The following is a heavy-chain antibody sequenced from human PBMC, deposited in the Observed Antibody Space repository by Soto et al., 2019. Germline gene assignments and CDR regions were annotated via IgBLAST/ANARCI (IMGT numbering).Heavy chain of an antibody. V-gene: IGHV3-48*02. CDR3: ARRTTMVRGPYYYYAMDV. D-gene: IGHD3-10*01. CDR1: GFTFSSHA. J-gene: IGHJ6*02. CDR2: ITSTSSTK. Sequence: PGGSLRLSCAASGFTFSSHAMNWVRQAPGKGLEWLSYITSTSSTKHYAASVEGRFTISRDNAKNSLYLQMNSLRDEDTAVYYCARRTTMVRGPYYYYAMDVWGQGTTVTVSS.